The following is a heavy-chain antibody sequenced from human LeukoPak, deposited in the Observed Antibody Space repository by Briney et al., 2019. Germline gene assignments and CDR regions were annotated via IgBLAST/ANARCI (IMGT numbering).Heavy chain of an antibody. CDR1: GFTFSSYA. J-gene: IGHJ4*02. V-gene: IGHV3-30-3*01. CDR3: ARASRWNGFDY. Sequence: PGGSLRLSCAASGFTFSSYAMHWVRQAPGKGLEWVAVISYDGSNKYYADSVKGRFTISRDNSKNTLYLQMNSLRAEDTAVYYCARASRWNGFDYWGQGTLVTVSS. CDR2: ISYDGSNK. D-gene: IGHD1-1*01.